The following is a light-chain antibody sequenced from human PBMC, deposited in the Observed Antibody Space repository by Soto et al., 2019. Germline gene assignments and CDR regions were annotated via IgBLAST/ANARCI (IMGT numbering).Light chain of an antibody. CDR3: QHYDSLPIT. CDR2: DAS. CDR1: QSVSSN. J-gene: IGKJ5*01. Sequence: EIVMTQCPATLSVSPGERATLSCRASQSVSSNLAWYQQKPGQAPRLLIYDASSRATGIPERFSGSGSGTDFTLTISRLAPEDFEVFYCQHYDSLPITFGQGTRLEIK. V-gene: IGKV3-20*01.